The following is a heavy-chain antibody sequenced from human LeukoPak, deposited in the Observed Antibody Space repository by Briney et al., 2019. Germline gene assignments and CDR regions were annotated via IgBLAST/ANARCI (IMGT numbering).Heavy chain of an antibody. CDR2: IWYDGSNT. V-gene: IGHV3-30*02. CDR3: AKGKRLAAAGTTDY. CDR1: GFTFTSYD. Sequence: PGGSLRLSCAASGFTFTSYDMHWVRQAPGKGLEWVALIWYDGSNTYYADSVRGRFTISRDNSKNTLYLQMNSLRAEDTAVYYCAKGKRLAAAGTTDYWGQGTLVTVSS. J-gene: IGHJ4*02. D-gene: IGHD6-13*01.